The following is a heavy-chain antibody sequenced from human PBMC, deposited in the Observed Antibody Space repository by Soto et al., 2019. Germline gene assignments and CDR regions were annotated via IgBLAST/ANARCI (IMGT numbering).Heavy chain of an antibody. CDR3: ARELYDFWSGYYPSGAFDI. CDR1: GFTFSSYG. J-gene: IGHJ3*02. V-gene: IGHV3-33*01. CDR2: IWYDGSNK. D-gene: IGHD3-3*01. Sequence: QVQLVESGGGVVQPGRSLRLSCAASGFTFSSYGMHWVRQAPGKGLEWVAVIWYDGSNKYYADSVKGRFTISRDNSKNTLYLQMNSLRAEDTAVYYCARELYDFWSGYYPSGAFDIWGQGTMVTVSS.